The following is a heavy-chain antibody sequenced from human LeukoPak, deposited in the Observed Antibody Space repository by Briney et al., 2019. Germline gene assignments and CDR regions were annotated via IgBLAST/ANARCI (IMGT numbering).Heavy chain of an antibody. CDR3: TRARRLASGYYYYYYMDV. Sequence: PGGSLRLSCAASGFSFSRYNMNWVRQAPGKGLEWVGFIRSKAYGGTTEYAASVKGRFTISRDDSKSIAYLQMNSLKTEDTAVYYCTRARRLASGYYYYYYMDVWGKGTTVTISS. D-gene: IGHD3-9*01. CDR2: IRSKAYGGTT. J-gene: IGHJ6*03. V-gene: IGHV3-49*04. CDR1: GFSFSRYN.